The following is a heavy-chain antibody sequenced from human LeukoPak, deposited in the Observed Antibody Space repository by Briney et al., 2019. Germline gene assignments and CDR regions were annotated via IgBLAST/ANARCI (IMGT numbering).Heavy chain of an antibody. V-gene: IGHV3-7*01. J-gene: IGHJ4*02. CDR2: IKQDASQE. D-gene: IGHD3-16*02. Sequence: PGGSLRLSCAASGFTFSSYWMSWVRQAPGKGPEWVAHIKQDASQEYHVDSVKGRFTISRDNAKNSLYLQMNSLRAEDTAVYYCARIDRYDYVWGSYRSFDYWGQGTLVTVSS. CDR1: GFTFSSYW. CDR3: ARIDRYDYVWGSYRSFDY.